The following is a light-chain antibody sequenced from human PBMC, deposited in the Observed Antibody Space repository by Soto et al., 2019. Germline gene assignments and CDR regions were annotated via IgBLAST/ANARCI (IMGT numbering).Light chain of an antibody. J-gene: IGKJ1*01. Sequence: EIVMTQSPATLSVSPGERATLSCRASQSVSSSLAWYQQKPGQAPRLLIYGASTRATGIPARFSGSGSGTEFTLTINSLQSEDFAVYYCQQYNNWWTFGQGTKVEIK. CDR2: GAS. CDR3: QQYNNWWT. CDR1: QSVSSS. V-gene: IGKV3-15*01.